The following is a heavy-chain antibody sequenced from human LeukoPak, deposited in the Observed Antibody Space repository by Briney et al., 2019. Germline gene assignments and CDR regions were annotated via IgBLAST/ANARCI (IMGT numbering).Heavy chain of an antibody. CDR3: ARVRSGYEVDY. V-gene: IGHV4-59*01. J-gene: IGHJ4*02. D-gene: IGHD5-12*01. CDR2: IYYSGST. Sequence: SETLSLTCTVSGGSISSYCWSWIRQPTGKGLEWIGYIYYSGSTNYNPSLKSRVTISVDTSKNQFSLKLSSVTAADTAVYYCARVRSGYEVDYWGQGTLVTVSS. CDR1: GGSISSYC.